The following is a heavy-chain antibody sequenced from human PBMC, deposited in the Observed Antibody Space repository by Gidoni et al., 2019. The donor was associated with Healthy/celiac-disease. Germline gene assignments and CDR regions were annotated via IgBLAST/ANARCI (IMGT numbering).Heavy chain of an antibody. CDR3: AKDARTGYSSPVMTFDY. CDR1: GFTFSSYA. D-gene: IGHD6-13*01. CDR2: ISGSGGST. Sequence: EVQLLESGGGLVQPGGSLRLSCAASGFTFSSYAMSWVRQAPGKGLEWVSAISGSGGSTYYADSVKGRFTISRDNSKNTLYLQMNSLRAEDTAVYYCAKDARTGYSSPVMTFDYWGQGTLVTVSS. J-gene: IGHJ4*02. V-gene: IGHV3-23*01.